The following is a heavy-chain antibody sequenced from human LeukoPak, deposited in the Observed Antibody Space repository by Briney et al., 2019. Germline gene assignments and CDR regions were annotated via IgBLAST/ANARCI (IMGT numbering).Heavy chain of an antibody. J-gene: IGHJ4*02. CDR2: IYTSGST. D-gene: IGHD5-18*01. V-gene: IGHV4-61*02. CDR1: GGSISSGSYY. Sequence: SQTLSLTCTVSGGSISSGSYYWSWIRQPAGKGLEWIGRIYTSGSTNYNPSLKSRVTMSVDTSKNQFSLKLSSVTAADTAVYYCARGEYSSYDYWGQGTLVTVSS. CDR3: ARGEYSSYDY.